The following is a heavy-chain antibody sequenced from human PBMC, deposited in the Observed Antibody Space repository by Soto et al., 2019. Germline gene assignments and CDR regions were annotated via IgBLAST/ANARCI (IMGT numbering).Heavy chain of an antibody. J-gene: IGHJ4*02. Sequence: DVRLVQSDGVLVSPGGSLRVSCAASGLNLNNVWMSWVRQAPGKGLEWIARIKGTIEGGATDHAAPVKDRFFISREDSENTVYLQMYSLNIEDTGIYYCTTGFGCNGPRCAKGEYWGQGTQVTVSS. CDR1: GLNLNNVW. D-gene: IGHD2-2*01. CDR2: IKGTIEGGAT. CDR3: TTGFGCNGPRCAKGEY. V-gene: IGHV3-15*01.